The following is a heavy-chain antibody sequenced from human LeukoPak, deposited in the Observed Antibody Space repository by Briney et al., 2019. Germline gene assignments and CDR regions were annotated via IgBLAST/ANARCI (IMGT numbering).Heavy chain of an antibody. Sequence: GGSLRLSCAASGFTFSNHGMNWVRQAPGKGLEWVSSISSSSSYIYYADSVKGRFTISRDNAKNSLYLQMNSLRAEDTAVYYCARDSGNYLDAFDIWGQGTMVTVSS. CDR1: GFTFSNHG. D-gene: IGHD1-7*01. V-gene: IGHV3-21*01. CDR3: ARDSGNYLDAFDI. CDR2: ISSSSSYI. J-gene: IGHJ3*02.